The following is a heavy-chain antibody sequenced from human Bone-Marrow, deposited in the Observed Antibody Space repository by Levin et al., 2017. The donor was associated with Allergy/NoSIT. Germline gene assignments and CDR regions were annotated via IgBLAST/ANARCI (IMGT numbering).Heavy chain of an antibody. CDR1: GFTFSSYS. Sequence: GESLKISCAASGFTFSSYSMNWVRQAPGKGLEWVSSISSSSSYIYYADSVKGRFTISRDNAKNSLYLQMNSLRAEDTAVYYCARAEGSGARLYFDYWGQGTLVTVSS. V-gene: IGHV3-21*01. CDR3: ARAEGSGARLYFDY. J-gene: IGHJ4*02. D-gene: IGHD5-12*01. CDR2: ISSSSSYI.